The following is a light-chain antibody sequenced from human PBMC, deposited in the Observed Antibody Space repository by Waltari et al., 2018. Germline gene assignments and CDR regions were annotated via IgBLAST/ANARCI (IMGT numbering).Light chain of an antibody. Sequence: EIVLTQSPGTLSLSPGERATLSCRASQGVGKDLAWYQQRPGQAPRLLLSHASIRATGIPDRFSGSGSGTDFSLTISRLEPEDFAVYYCQKYDFLPATFGQGTTVEIK. J-gene: IGKJ1*01. CDR3: QKYDFLPAT. V-gene: IGKV3-20*01. CDR1: QGVGKD. CDR2: HAS.